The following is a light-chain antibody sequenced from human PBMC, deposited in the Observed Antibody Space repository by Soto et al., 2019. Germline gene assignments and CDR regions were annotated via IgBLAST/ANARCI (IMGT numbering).Light chain of an antibody. CDR2: AAS. CDR1: QNIRNY. CDR3: QQNHSTSSYT. Sequence: DIQMTQSPSSLSASVGDRVTITCRASQNIRNYLNWYQQRPGKTPNLLVYAASNLRSGVPSRFSGSGSGTDFTLTISSLQPEDFGTYYCQQNHSTSSYTFGQGSRVDIK. V-gene: IGKV1-39*01. J-gene: IGKJ2*01.